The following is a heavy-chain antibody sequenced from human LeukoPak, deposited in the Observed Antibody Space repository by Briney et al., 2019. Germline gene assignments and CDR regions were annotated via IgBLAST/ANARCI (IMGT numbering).Heavy chain of an antibody. J-gene: IGHJ4*02. Sequence: GGSLRLSCAASGFTFSSYGMSWVRQAPGKGLEWVSAISGSGGSTYYADSVKGRFTISRDNSKNTLYLQMNSLRAEDTAVYYCAKESLFVRYFGNYFDYWGQGTLVTVSS. CDR3: AKESLFVRYFGNYFDY. CDR1: GFTFSSYG. V-gene: IGHV3-23*01. D-gene: IGHD3-9*01. CDR2: ISGSGGST.